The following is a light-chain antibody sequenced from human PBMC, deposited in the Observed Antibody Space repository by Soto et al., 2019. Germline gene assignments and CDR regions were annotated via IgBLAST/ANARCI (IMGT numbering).Light chain of an antibody. CDR1: RTVSGNY. CDR3: QYFGTSPVIV. V-gene: IGKV3-20*01. CDR2: DAI. J-gene: IGKJ4*01. Sequence: EIVLTQSPGTLSLSPGDRATLSCRASRTVSGNYLAWYQQRPNQAPPLLIFDAIRRAAGIPDRFSGSGSGTDFTLTISRLKPEDFAVYFCQYFGTSPVIVFGGGTKVDMK.